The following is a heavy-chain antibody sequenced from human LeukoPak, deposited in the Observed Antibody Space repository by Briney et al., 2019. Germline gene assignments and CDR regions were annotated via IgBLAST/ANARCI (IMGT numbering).Heavy chain of an antibody. D-gene: IGHD3-22*01. V-gene: IGHV3-11*01. Sequence: GGSLRLSCAASGFTFSDYYMNWIRQAPGKGLEWVSYISGRGDTIYYADSVKGRFTISRDNSKNTLYLQMNSLRAEDTAVYYCAKDRNYYDSSGYFPWGQGTLVTVSS. CDR3: AKDRNYYDSSGYFP. CDR2: ISGRGDTI. CDR1: GFTFSDYY. J-gene: IGHJ4*02.